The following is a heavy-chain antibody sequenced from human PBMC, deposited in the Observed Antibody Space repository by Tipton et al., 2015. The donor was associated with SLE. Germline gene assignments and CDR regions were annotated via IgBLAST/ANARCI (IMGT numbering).Heavy chain of an antibody. V-gene: IGHV4-30-2*01. CDR2: LYHTGST. J-gene: IGHJ2*01. Sequence: TLSLTCAVSGGSISSVGYSWSWIRQPPGKGLEFVGYLYHTGSTYYSPSLQSRVTISVDRSKNQFSLKLSSVTAADTAVYYCARRGSLGFCSGGICFDWYFDLWGRGTLVTVSS. D-gene: IGHD2-8*02. CDR1: GGSISSVGYS. CDR3: ARRGSLGFCSGGICFDWYFDL.